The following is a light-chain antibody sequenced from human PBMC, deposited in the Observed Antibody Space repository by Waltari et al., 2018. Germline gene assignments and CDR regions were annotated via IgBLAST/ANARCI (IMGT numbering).Light chain of an antibody. CDR1: QSVSPW. CDR3: QQYNTYPYT. Sequence: DIQMTQFPSTLSASVGDRFTITSRTSQSVSPWSSWYQHKAGNAPQVRIYKASNLENGVPSRFSGSGSGTEFTLTISSLQPDDFATYYCQQYNTYPYTFGRGTKLEI. J-gene: IGKJ2*01. CDR2: KAS. V-gene: IGKV1-5*03.